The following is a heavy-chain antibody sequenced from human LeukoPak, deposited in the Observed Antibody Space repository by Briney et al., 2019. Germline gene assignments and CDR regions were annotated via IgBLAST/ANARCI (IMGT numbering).Heavy chain of an antibody. V-gene: IGHV3-33*01. CDR3: TRGEEGWYFDV. J-gene: IGHJ2*01. CDR1: GFSFSNYG. Sequence: PGGSLGLSCVASGFSFSNYGMHWVRQAPGRGLEWLGVLSFDESQEYYAESVKGRFTISRDNSRKTVYLQMNSLRGDDTGVYYCTRGEEGWYFDVWGRGTMVTVSS. CDR2: LSFDESQE.